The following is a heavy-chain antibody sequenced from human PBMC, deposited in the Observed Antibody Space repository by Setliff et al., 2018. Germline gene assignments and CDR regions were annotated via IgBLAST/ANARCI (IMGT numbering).Heavy chain of an antibody. CDR2: ISGSET. V-gene: IGHV3-21*01. D-gene: IGHD2-15*01. J-gene: IGHJ6*02. CDR1: GFTFSSNN. CDR3: ASATLQRKFQSPRGLDV. Sequence: PGGSLRLSCAASGFTFSSNNMHWVRQAPGKGLEWVSCISGSETYYMDSVRGRFVISRDNAKNSLYLQMRSLRVEDTALYYCASATLQRKFQSPRGLDVWGQGTTVTVSS.